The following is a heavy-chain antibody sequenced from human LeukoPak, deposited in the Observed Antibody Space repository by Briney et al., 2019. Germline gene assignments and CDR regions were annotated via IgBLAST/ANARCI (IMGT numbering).Heavy chain of an antibody. V-gene: IGHV3-30*02. Sequence: GGSLRLSCAASGFTFSSYGMHWVRQAPGKGLEWVAFIRYDGSNKYYADSVKGRFTISRDNAKNSLYLQMNSLRAEDTAVYYCARAEYQLHYYYYMDVWGKGTTVTVSS. CDR2: IRYDGSNK. J-gene: IGHJ6*03. CDR3: ARAEYQLHYYYYMDV. D-gene: IGHD2-2*01. CDR1: GFTFSSYG.